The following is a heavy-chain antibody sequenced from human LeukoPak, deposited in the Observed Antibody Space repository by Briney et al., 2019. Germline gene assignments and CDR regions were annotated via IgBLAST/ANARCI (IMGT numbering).Heavy chain of an antibody. J-gene: IGHJ4*02. CDR3: ARQEAMALNPFDY. CDR2: IYPGDSDT. Sequence: GESLKISCKGPGYSFTSYWIGWVRQMPGKGLEWMGIIYPGDSDTRYSPSFQGQVTISADKSISTAYLQWSSLKASDTAMYYCARQEAMALNPFDYWGQGTLVTVSS. D-gene: IGHD5-24*01. V-gene: IGHV5-51*01. CDR1: GYSFTSYW.